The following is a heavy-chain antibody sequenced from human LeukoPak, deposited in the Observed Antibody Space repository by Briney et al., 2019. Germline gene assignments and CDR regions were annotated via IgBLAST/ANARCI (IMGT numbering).Heavy chain of an antibody. CDR1: GFTFSSYG. CDR2: IWYDGSNK. D-gene: IGHD6-6*01. J-gene: IGHJ4*02. V-gene: IGHV3-33*01. CDR3: ATDLSIAAPPGPLDY. Sequence: GGSLRLSCAASGFTFSSYGMHWVRQAPGKGLEWVAVIWYDGSNKYYADSVKGRFTISRDNSKNTLYLQMNSLRAEDTAVYYCATDLSIAAPPGPLDYWGQGTLVTISS.